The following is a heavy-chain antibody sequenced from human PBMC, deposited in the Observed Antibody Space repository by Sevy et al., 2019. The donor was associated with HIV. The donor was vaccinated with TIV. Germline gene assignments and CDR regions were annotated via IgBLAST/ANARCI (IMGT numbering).Heavy chain of an antibody. Sequence: GGCLRLSCVASGFTFRSFSMHWVRQAPGKGLEWLAAIWYDGRTERYADSVQGRFTISRDNSKKRLHLQMNSLRAEDTPLYPSARDAARVIVPTAGFDSWGQGTLVTVSS. J-gene: IGHJ5*01. CDR3: ARDAARVIVPTAGFDS. V-gene: IGHV3-33*01. CDR1: GFTFRSFS. CDR2: IWYDGRTE. D-gene: IGHD1-1*01.